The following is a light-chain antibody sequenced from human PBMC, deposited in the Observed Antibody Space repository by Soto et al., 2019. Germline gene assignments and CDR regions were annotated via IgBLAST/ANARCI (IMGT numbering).Light chain of an antibody. CDR2: LGS. V-gene: IGKV2-28*01. CDR1: QSLLHSNGDYY. J-gene: IGKJ2*01. CDR3: IQSLLTPHT. Sequence: DIVMTQSPLSLPVTPGEPASISCRSSQSLLHSNGDYYLDWILQKPWQSPQVLIYLGSNRGSAVPDRLSGSGLCIDFTLKISRVEAKDVPFYYCIQSLLTPHTLGQETNLEIK.